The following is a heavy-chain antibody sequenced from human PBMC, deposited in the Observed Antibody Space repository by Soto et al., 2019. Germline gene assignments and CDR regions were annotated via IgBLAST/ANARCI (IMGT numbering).Heavy chain of an antibody. J-gene: IGHJ4*02. CDR1: GFTFSTYA. CDR2: ISNTGGTT. CDR3: AKRGGYSYGCLDS. V-gene: IGHV3-23*01. D-gene: IGHD5-18*01. Sequence: VKLLESGGGLVQPGGSLRLSCAASGFTFSTYAMNWVRQAPGKGLEWVSTISNTGGTTYYAASVKGRFTVSRDNSKNRMSLQMNGLRAEDTAVYYCAKRGGYSYGCLDSWGQGILVAVSS.